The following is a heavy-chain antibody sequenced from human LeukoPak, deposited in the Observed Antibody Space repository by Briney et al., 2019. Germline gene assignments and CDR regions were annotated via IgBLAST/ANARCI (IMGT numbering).Heavy chain of an antibody. J-gene: IGHJ4*02. D-gene: IGHD3-9*01. CDR1: GLTFSNYG. CDR3: AKARNYDILIVDY. CDR2: IQYDGSDK. V-gene: IGHV3-30*02. Sequence: GGSLRLSCAASGLTFSNYGMHWVRQAPGKGLEWVTFIQYDGSDKKYVHSVKGRFTISRDNSKNTVYLQMNSLRAEDTAVYYCAKARNYDILIVDYWGQGTLVTVSS.